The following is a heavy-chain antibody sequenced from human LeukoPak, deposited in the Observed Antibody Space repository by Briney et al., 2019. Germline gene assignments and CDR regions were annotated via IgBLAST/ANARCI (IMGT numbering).Heavy chain of an antibody. D-gene: IGHD1-26*01. CDR2: IYSGGST. Sequence: GGSLRLSCAASGFTVSSNYMSWVRQAPGKGLEWVSVIYSGGSTYYADSVKGRFTISRDNSKNTLYLQMNSLRAEDTAVYYCAGASDSASWYYFDYWGQGTLVTVSS. CDR1: GFTVSSNY. J-gene: IGHJ4*02. V-gene: IGHV3-53*01. CDR3: AGASDSASWYYFDY.